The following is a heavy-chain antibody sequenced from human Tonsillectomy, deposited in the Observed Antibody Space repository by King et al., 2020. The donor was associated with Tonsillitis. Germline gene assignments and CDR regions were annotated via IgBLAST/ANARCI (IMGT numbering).Heavy chain of an antibody. CDR1: GDSFKKQA. Sequence: VQLVESGAEVKKPGSSVKVSCKASGDSFKKQAISWMRQAPGQGLEWMGGIIPFFGTANYALKFHGRITTTADESTSTAYMELSSLTFEDTAVYYCATSGDTPNYWYFDLWGRGTLVTVSS. D-gene: IGHD7-27*01. J-gene: IGHJ2*01. V-gene: IGHV1-69*01. CDR2: IIPFFGTA. CDR3: ATSGDTPNYWYFDL.